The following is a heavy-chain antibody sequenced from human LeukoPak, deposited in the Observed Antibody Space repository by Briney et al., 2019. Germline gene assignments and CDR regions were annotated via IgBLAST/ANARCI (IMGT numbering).Heavy chain of an antibody. CDR1: GGSISSGSYY. V-gene: IGHV4-61*02. J-gene: IGHJ4*02. CDR3: ARVTTGGYYNY. Sequence: SETLSLTCPVSGGSISSGSYYWSWIRQPAGKGLEWIGRIYTSGSTNYNPSLKSRVTISLDTSENHFSLKLSSVTAADTAVYYCARVTTGGYYNYWGQGTLVTVSS. D-gene: IGHD3-22*01. CDR2: IYTSGST.